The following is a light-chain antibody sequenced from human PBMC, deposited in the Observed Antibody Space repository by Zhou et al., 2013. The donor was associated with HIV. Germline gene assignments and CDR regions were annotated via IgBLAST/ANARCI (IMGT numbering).Light chain of an antibody. Sequence: DIQMTQSPSSLSASVGDRVTITCRASQGISSSLAWYQQKSGKAPKVLLYTASRLESGVPSRFSGSGSGTDYTLTISSLQPEDFATYYCQQYYNTPRTFGQGTKVEIK. CDR3: QQYYNTPRT. CDR2: TAS. CDR1: QGISSS. V-gene: IGKV1-NL1*01. J-gene: IGKJ1*01.